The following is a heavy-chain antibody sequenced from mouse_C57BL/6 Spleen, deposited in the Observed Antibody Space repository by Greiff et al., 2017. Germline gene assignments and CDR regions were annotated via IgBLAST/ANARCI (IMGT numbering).Heavy chain of an antibody. CDR1: GFTFSSYA. D-gene: IGHD2-3*01. V-gene: IGHV5-4*03. Sequence: EVKLVESGGGLVKPGGSLKLSCAASGFTFSSYAMSWVRQTPEKRLEWVATISDGGSYTYYPDNVKGRFTISRDNAKNNLYLQMSHLKSEDTAMYYCARGDGYYRWYFDVWGTGTTVTVSS. CDR3: ARGDGYYRWYFDV. CDR2: ISDGGSYT. J-gene: IGHJ1*03.